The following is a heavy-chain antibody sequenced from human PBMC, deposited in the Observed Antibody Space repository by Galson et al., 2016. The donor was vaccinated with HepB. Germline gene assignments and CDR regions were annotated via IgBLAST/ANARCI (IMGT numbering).Heavy chain of an antibody. CDR3: ERGEKYYYNSSGYYLKDNDACDI. J-gene: IGHJ3*02. D-gene: IGHD3-22*01. Sequence: SLRLSCAASGFIFSDYWMSWVRQAPGRGLEWVANIKHDGSDKYYVDSMEGRLTISRDNAENSLSLHMNSLRVEDTAVYYCERGEKYYYNSSGYYLKDNDACDIWGEGTMVTVSS. CDR2: IKHDGSDK. CDR1: GFIFSDYW. V-gene: IGHV3-7*03.